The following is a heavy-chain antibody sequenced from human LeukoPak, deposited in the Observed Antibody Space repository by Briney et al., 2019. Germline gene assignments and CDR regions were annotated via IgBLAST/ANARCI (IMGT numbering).Heavy chain of an antibody. V-gene: IGHV3-7*01. CDR1: GFTFSNYW. J-gene: IGHJ5*02. Sequence: GGSLRLSCAASGFTFSNYWMIWVRQAPGKGLEWVANINGDASKKYYVDSVEGRFTISRDDAKNSLYLQMNSLRAEDTAMYYCATSTYSSSPSWGQGTLVTVSS. CDR2: INGDASKK. CDR3: ATSTYSSSPS. D-gene: IGHD6-6*01.